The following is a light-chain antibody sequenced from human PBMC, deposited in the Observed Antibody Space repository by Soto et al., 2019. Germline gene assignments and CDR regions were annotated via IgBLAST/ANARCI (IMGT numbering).Light chain of an antibody. Sequence: QSALTQPASVSGSPGQSIIISCAGYSRDVGDFSLVSWYQQYPGKAPQLIIYEATKRPAGTSTRFSGSKSGNTASLTISGFQAEDEADYYCCSYAGTWVFGGGTKVTVL. V-gene: IGLV2-23*01. CDR1: SRDVGDFSL. J-gene: IGLJ3*02. CDR3: CSYAGTWV. CDR2: EAT.